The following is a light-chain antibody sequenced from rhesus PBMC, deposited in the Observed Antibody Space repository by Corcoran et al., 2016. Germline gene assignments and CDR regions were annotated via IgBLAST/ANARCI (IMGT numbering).Light chain of an antibody. V-gene: IGKV1-18*01. CDR2: TAS. CDR1: QVISSW. CDR3: QQGYNDFPT. J-gene: IGKJ1*01. Sequence: DIQMTQSPSSLSASVGDNVTITCRASQVISSWLAWYQQKLGKPPKLLIYTASSLQSVVPSKFRCSGAGTDYTLTIISLQPEDFATYYCQQGYNDFPTFGPGTKV.